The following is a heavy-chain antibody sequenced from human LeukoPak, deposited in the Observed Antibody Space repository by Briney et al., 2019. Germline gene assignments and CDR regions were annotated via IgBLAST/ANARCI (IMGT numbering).Heavy chain of an antibody. V-gene: IGHV1-2*02. J-gene: IGHJ3*02. D-gene: IGHD4-17*01. Sequence: ASVRVSCKASGYTFTDYYVNWVRQAPGQGLEWVGWINPNSGGTDHAQKFQGRVTMTRDTSIGTAYMELSRLRSDDTAVYYCARVYTVTKTFDAFDIWGQGTIVTVSS. CDR1: GYTFTDYY. CDR3: ARVYTVTKTFDAFDI. CDR2: INPNSGGT.